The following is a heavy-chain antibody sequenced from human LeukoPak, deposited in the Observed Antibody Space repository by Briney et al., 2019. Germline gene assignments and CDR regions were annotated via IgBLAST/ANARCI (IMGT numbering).Heavy chain of an antibody. CDR1: GITFSTFS. CDR3: ARDHDILGWFDP. D-gene: IGHD3-9*01. Sequence: PGGSLRLSCAASGITFSTFSMNWVRQAPGKGLEWVSVIFSGGSTYYADSVKGRFTISRDNSKNTLYLQMNSLRAEDTAVYCCARDHDILGWFDPWGQGTLVTVSS. J-gene: IGHJ5*02. V-gene: IGHV3-66*01. CDR2: IFSGGST.